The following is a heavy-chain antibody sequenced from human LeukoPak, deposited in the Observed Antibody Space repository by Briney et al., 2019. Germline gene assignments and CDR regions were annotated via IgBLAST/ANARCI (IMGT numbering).Heavy chain of an antibody. CDR2: IYYSGST. V-gene: IGHV4-59*11. CDR3: ARAYNYYDSSGYYLSFYFDY. Sequence: SETLSLTCTVSGGSISSHYWSWIRQPPGKGLEWIGYIYYSGSTNYNPSLKSRVTISVDTSKNQFSLKLSSVTAADTAVYYCARAYNYYDSSGYYLSFYFDYWGQGTLVTVSS. CDR1: GGSISSHY. D-gene: IGHD3-22*01. J-gene: IGHJ4*02.